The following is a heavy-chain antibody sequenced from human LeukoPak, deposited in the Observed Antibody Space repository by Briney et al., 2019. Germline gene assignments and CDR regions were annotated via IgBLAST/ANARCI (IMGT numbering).Heavy chain of an antibody. CDR2: ISSSSTYI. CDR1: GFTFRSYS. Sequence: GGSLRLSCAASGFTFRSYSMNWVRQAPGKGLEWVSTISSSSTYIYYADSVKGRFTISRDNAENSVYLQMDSLIGEDTAVYYCARDLSLGAPGGFDSWGQGTLVTVSS. V-gene: IGHV3-21*01. CDR3: ARDLSLGAPGGFDS. D-gene: IGHD3-16*01. J-gene: IGHJ4*02.